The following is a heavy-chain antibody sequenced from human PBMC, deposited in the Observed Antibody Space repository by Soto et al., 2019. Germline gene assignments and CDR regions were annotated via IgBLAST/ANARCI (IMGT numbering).Heavy chain of an antibody. V-gene: IGHV1-8*01. CDR1: GYTFTSYD. Sequence: QVQLVQSGAEVKKPWASVKVSCKASGYTFTSYDINWVREATGQGLEWMGWMNPNSGNPGYAQKFQGRGTMTRNTSISTAYMERSSLRSEDTAVSYCAREGVRGMDVWGQGTTVTVSS. D-gene: IGHD3-16*01. CDR2: MNPNSGNP. CDR3: AREGVRGMDV. J-gene: IGHJ6*02.